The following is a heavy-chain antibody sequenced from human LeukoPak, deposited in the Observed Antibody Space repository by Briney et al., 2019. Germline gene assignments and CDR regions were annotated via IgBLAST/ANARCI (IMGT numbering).Heavy chain of an antibody. Sequence: PAESLRLSCAASGFTFDDYGMSWVRQAPGKGLEWVSGINWNGDSTGYTDSVKSRFTMSRANAKNSLYLQMNSLRAEDTALYYCARGITMVGYWGQGTLVTVSS. CDR3: ARGITMVGY. J-gene: IGHJ4*02. V-gene: IGHV3-20*04. CDR1: GFTFDDYG. CDR2: INWNGDST. D-gene: IGHD3-10*01.